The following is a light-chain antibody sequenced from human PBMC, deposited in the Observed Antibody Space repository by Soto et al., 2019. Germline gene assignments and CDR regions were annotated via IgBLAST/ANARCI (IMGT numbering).Light chain of an antibody. CDR1: QSININ. V-gene: IGKV3-15*01. J-gene: IGKJ1*01. Sequence: ETVMTQSPATLSASLGERVTLSCRASQSININLAWYQQKPGQAPRLLIYGESARPTGIPARFSGTGSGTEFTLTISSLQSEDFAVYYCQQYNNWPWTFGQGTKVEIK. CDR3: QQYNNWPWT. CDR2: GES.